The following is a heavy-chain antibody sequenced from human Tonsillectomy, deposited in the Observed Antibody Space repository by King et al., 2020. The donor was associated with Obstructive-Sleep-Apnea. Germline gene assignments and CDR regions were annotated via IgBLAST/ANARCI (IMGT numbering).Heavy chain of an antibody. J-gene: IGHJ6*02. V-gene: IGHV3-30*18. CDR3: AKDLESYYGSGLNYSYYYGMDV. Sequence: VQLVESGGGVVQPGRSLRLSCAASGFTFSSYGIHWVRQAPGKGLEWVAVISYDGSNKYYADSVKGRFTISRDNSKNTLYLQMNSLRAEDTAVYYCAKDLESYYGSGLNYSYYYGMDVWGQGTTVTVSS. CDR1: GFTFSSYG. CDR2: ISYDGSNK. D-gene: IGHD3-10*01.